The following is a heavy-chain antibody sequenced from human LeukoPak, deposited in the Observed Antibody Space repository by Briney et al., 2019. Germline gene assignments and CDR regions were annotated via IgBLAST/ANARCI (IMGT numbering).Heavy chain of an antibody. D-gene: IGHD6-13*01. Sequence: LRLSCAASGFTFSSYAMSWVRQPPGKGLEWIGYIYHSGSTYYNPSLKSRVTISVDTSKNQFSLKLSSVTAAGTAVYYCARHLPGIAAAGAAGYWGQGTLVTVSS. V-gene: IGHV4-30-2*03. CDR1: GFTFSSYA. J-gene: IGHJ4*02. CDR2: IYHSGST. CDR3: ARHLPGIAAAGAAGY.